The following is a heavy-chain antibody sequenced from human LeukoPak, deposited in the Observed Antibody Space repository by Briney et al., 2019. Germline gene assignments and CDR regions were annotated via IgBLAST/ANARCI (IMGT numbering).Heavy chain of an antibody. CDR2: ISYDGSNK. V-gene: IGHV3-30*03. J-gene: IGHJ3*02. D-gene: IGHD4-17*01. CDR1: GFTFSSYG. CDR3: FMNDYGDRRRGFDI. Sequence: GGSMRLSCAASGFTFSSYGMHWVRQAPGKGLEWVAVISYDGSNKYYADSVKGRFTISRDNSKNTLYLQMNSLRAEDTAVYYCFMNDYGDRRRGFDIWGQGTMVTVSS.